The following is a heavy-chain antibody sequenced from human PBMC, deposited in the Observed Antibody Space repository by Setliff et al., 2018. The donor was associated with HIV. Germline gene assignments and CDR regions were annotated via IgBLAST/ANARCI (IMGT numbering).Heavy chain of an antibody. D-gene: IGHD5-12*01. V-gene: IGHV4-4*08. CDR3: ARGVIETDYDSVDIYYYNYMDV. Sequence: SETLSLTCTVSGASITSHYWSWIRQSPGRELEWIGHISTSGTTKYNPSLKSRVTISVDTSKKHFSLRLTSVTAADTAVYFCARGVIETDYDSVDIYYYNYMDVWGKGTTVTVSS. J-gene: IGHJ6*03. CDR1: GASITSHY. CDR2: ISTSGTT.